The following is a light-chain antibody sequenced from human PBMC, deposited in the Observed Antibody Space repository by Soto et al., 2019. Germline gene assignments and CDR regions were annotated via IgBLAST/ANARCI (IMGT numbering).Light chain of an antibody. CDR1: QSVSSSY. Sequence: EIVLTQSPGTLSLSPGEGATLSCRASQSVSSSYLAWYQQKPGQAPRLLIYGASSRATGIPDRFSGGGSGTDFPLTISRLEPEDLAVYYCQQYGDSPPWTFGQGTKVEVK. J-gene: IGKJ1*01. CDR2: GAS. CDR3: QQYGDSPPWT. V-gene: IGKV3-20*01.